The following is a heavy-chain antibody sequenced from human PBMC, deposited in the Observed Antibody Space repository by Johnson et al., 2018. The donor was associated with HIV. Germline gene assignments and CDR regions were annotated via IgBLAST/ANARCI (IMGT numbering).Heavy chain of an antibody. CDR2: IWYDGSNK. D-gene: IGHD2-2*01. J-gene: IGHJ3*02. CDR3: AREGFVVLPAAMRLFAFDI. CDR1: AFTFSSYA. V-gene: IGHV3-33*08. Sequence: QVLLVESGGGVVQPGRSLRLSCAASAFTFSSYAMHWVRQAPVKGLEWVAVIWYDGSNKYYADSMKGRFTISRDNAKNSLYLQMNSLRAEDTAVYYCAREGFVVLPAAMRLFAFDIWGQWTMVTVSS.